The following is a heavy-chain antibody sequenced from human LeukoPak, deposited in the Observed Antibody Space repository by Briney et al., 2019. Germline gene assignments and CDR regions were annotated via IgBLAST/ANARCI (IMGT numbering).Heavy chain of an antibody. CDR1: GGSISSYY. V-gene: IGHV4-59*01. CDR2: IYYSGST. J-gene: IGHJ4*02. CDR3: AGYYDILSGEFDY. Sequence: SETLSLTCTASGGSISSYYWSWIRQPPGKGLEWIGYIYYSGSTNYNPSLKSRVTISADTSKNQFSLKLSSVTAADTAVYYCAGYYDILSGEFDYWGQGTLVTVSS. D-gene: IGHD3-9*01.